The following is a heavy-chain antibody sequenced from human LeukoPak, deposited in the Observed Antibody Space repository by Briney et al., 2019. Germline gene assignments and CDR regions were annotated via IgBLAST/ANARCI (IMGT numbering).Heavy chain of an antibody. D-gene: IGHD3-16*02. CDR2: ISYDGSNK. CDR3: AKGSLRLGELSFDP. Sequence: PGRSLRLSCAASGFTFSSYGMHWVRQAPGKGLEWVAVISYDGSNKYHADSVKGRFTISRDNSKNTLYLQMNSLRAEDTAVYYCAKGSLRLGELSFDPWGQGTLVTVSS. V-gene: IGHV3-30*18. J-gene: IGHJ5*02. CDR1: GFTFSSYG.